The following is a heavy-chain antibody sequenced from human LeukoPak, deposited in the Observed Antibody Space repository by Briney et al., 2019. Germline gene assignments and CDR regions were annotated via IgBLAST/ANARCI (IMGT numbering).Heavy chain of an antibody. Sequence: SVKVSCKASGFTFTSSAMQWVRQARGQRLEWIGWIVVGSGNTNYAQKFQERVTITRDMSTSTAYMELSSLRSEDTAVYYCAAAPLYFLAPLLHAFDIWGQGTMVTVSS. CDR3: AAAPLYFLAPLLHAFDI. J-gene: IGHJ3*02. CDR1: GFTFTSSA. V-gene: IGHV1-58*02. D-gene: IGHD3-16*01. CDR2: IVVGSGNT.